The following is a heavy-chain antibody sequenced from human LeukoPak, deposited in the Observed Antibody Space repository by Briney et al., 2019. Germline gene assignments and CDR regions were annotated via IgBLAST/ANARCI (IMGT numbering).Heavy chain of an antibody. CDR2: AYYRSKWYD. CDR1: GDSVSSKNGA. CDR3: ARDLGTSGWYTFDF. J-gene: IGHJ5*01. V-gene: IGHV6-1*01. Sequence: PSQTLSLTCAISGDSVSSKNGAWNWIKQSPSRGLEWLGRAYYRSKWYDEYADSVKGRVTISPDTSKNQFSLHLYSVTPEDTAVYYRARDLGTSGWYTFDFWGQGTLVTVSS. D-gene: IGHD6-19*01.